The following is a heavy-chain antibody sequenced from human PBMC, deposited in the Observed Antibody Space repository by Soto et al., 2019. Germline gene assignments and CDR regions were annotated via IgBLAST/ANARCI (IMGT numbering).Heavy chain of an antibody. V-gene: IGHV3-23*01. CDR1: GFTFSSYA. J-gene: IGHJ5*02. CDR3: ARDRLLGGGYCSGGSCVGPPGFDP. D-gene: IGHD2-15*01. CDR2: ISGSGGST. Sequence: EVQLLESGGGLVQPGGSLRLSCAASGFTFSSYAMSCVRQAPGKGLEWVSAISGSGGSTYYADSVKGRFTISRDNAKNSLSLQMNSLRAEDTAVYYCARDRLLGGGYCSGGSCVGPPGFDPWGQGTLVTVSS.